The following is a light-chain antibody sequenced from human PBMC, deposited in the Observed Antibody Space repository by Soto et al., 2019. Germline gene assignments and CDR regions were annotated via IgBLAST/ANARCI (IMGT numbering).Light chain of an antibody. V-gene: IGLV1-51*02. CDR3: GTWDTSLSAGRV. CDR1: SSNIGNNY. CDR2: ETN. J-gene: IGLJ1*01. Sequence: QSVLTQPPSVSAAPGQTVTISCSGSSSNIGNNYVSWYQQLPGAAPKLLIYETNRRPAGIPDRFSGSKSGTSATLAITGLQSADEADYYCGTWDTSLSAGRVFGPGTKVTV.